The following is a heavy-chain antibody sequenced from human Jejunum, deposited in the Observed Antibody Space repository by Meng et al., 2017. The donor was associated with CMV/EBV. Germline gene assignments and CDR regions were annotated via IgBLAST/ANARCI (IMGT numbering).Heavy chain of an antibody. D-gene: IGHD3-3*01. CDR2: INQDGSEK. V-gene: IGHV3-7*01. CDR3: ARGGITVFGVVIIDYYGMDV. CDR1: YW. Sequence: YWMTWVHQAPGKGLEWVANINQDGSEKYYVESVRGRSTISRDNAKNSLYLQMSSLRAEDTAVYFCARGGITVFGVVIIDYYGMDVWGQGTTVTVSS. J-gene: IGHJ6*02.